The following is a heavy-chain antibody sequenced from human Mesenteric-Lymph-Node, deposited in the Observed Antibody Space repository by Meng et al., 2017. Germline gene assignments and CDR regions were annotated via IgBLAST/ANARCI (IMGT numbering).Heavy chain of an antibody. CDR1: GFAFTNYA. CDR2: VSGDGKTT. CDR3: AKSIVGATTVVLRNDAFDI. V-gene: IGHV3-23*01. Sequence: GGSLRLSCAASGFAFTNYAMSWIRQAPGKGLEWISVVSGDGKTTFYADSVKGRFTMSRDNSKNTVSVQMNSLRAEDTAVYYCAKSIVGATTVVLRNDAFDIWGQGTMVTVSS. J-gene: IGHJ3*02. D-gene: IGHD1-26*01.